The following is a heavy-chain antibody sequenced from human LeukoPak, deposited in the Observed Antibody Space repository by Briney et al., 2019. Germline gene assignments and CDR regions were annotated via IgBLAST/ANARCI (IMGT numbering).Heavy chain of an antibody. V-gene: IGHV3-9*01. CDR1: GFTFDDYA. D-gene: IGHD5-12*01. CDR3: AKDLRLRLSGSFDY. CDR2: ISWNSGSI. J-gene: IGHJ4*02. Sequence: GRSLRLSCAASGFTFDDYAMHWVRQAPGKGLEWVSGISWNSGSIGYADSVKGRFTISRDNAKNSLYLQMNSLRAEDTALYYCAKDLRLRLSGSFDYWGQGTLVTVSS.